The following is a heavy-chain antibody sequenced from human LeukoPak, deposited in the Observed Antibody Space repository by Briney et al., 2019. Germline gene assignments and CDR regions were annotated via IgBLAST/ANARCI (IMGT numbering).Heavy chain of an antibody. V-gene: IGHV4-39*01. CDR2: IYYSGST. CDR3: ARQPVTTDAFDI. D-gene: IGHD4-17*01. CDR1: GGSISSSSYY. Sequence: PSETLSLTCTVSGGSISSSSYYWGWIRQPPGKGLEWIGSIYYSGSTYYNPSLKSRVTISVDTSKNQFSLKLSSVTAADTAVYHCARQPVTTDAFDIWGQGTMVTVSS. J-gene: IGHJ3*02.